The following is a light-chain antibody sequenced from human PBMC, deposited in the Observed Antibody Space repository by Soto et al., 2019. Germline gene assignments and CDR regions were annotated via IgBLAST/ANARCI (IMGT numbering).Light chain of an antibody. CDR3: QQYRSTPYT. Sequence: DIVMTQSPDSLAASLGERATINCKSSQSVLYNFNNKNYLAWDQQKPGQPPKVLIYWASTRESGVPDRFSGSGSGTDFTLTISSLQAGDVAVYYCQQYRSTPYTFGQGTKLEIK. V-gene: IGKV4-1*01. CDR2: WAS. J-gene: IGKJ2*01. CDR1: QSVLYNFNNKNY.